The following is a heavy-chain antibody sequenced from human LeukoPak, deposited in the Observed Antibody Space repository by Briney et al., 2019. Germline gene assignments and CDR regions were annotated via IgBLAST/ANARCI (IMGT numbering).Heavy chain of an antibody. CDR1: GYSFTNYA. CDR2: IHPSTGNP. CDR3: ARAFQSLGGLSLPDY. D-gene: IGHD3-16*02. Sequence: ASVKASCKASGYSFTNYAMNWVRQAPGQGLEWMGWIHPSTGNPTYAQGFTGRFVFSLDTSVSTTYLQISSLKAEDTAVYFCARAFQSLGGLSLPDYWGQGTLVTVSS. V-gene: IGHV7-4-1*02. J-gene: IGHJ4*02.